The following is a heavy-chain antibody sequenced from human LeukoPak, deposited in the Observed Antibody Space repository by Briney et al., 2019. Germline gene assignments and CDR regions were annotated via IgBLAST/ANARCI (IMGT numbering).Heavy chain of an antibody. D-gene: IGHD6-19*01. J-gene: IGHJ1*01. CDR1: GGPFSGYY. CDR2: VNHSGGT. V-gene: IGHV4-34*01. CDR3: AGQPVAGRSEGY. Sequence: PSETLSLTCAVSGGPFSGYYWNWIRQPPGKGLEWIGEVNHSGGTNYNPSLKSRVTISLDTSKNHFSLKLNSVTAADTAVYYCAGQPVAGRSEGYWAPGTVVMVTS.